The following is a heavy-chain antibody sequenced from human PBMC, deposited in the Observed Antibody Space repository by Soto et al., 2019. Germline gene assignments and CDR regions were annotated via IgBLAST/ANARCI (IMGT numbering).Heavy chain of an antibody. CDR3: ASVYDFWSGYSHPDV. D-gene: IGHD3-3*01. CDR1: GGSISSSSYY. J-gene: IGHJ6*04. V-gene: IGHV4-39*01. CDR2: IYYSGST. Sequence: PSETLSLTCTVSGGSISSSSYYWGWIRQPPGKGLEWIGSIYYSGSTYYNPSLKSRVTISVDTSKNQFSLKLSSVTAADTAVYYCASVYDFWSGYSHPDVWGKGTKVTVSS.